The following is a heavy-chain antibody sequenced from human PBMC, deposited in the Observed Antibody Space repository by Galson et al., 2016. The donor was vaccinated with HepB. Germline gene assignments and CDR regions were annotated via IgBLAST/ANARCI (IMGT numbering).Heavy chain of an antibody. CDR3: ARLPGYSGGSYFY. CDR2: ISTYNGNT. J-gene: IGHJ4*02. CDR1: GYSFTSYG. Sequence: SVKVSCKASGYSFTSYGISWIRQAPGQGLEWMGWISTYNGNTNYAQKFQGRVTMTTDSSTNTAYMDLRRPRYDDTAVYYCARLPGYSGGSYFYWGQGTLVTVSS. V-gene: IGHV1-18*01. D-gene: IGHD1-26*01.